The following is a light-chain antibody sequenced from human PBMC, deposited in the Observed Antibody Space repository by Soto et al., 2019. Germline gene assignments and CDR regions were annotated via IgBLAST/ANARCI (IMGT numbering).Light chain of an antibody. CDR2: DAS. Sequence: DIQMTQSPSTLSASVGDIVTFNFRASQSIGNRLAWYQQKPGKAPKFLIYDASSLQSGVPLRFSGSGSGTEFTLTISSLQPDDFATYYCQQYNTYSPWAFGQGTEVDIK. J-gene: IGKJ1*01. CDR3: QQYNTYSPWA. V-gene: IGKV1-5*01. CDR1: QSIGNR.